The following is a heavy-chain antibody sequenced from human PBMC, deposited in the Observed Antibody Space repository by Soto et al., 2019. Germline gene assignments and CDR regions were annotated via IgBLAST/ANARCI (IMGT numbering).Heavy chain of an antibody. V-gene: IGHV3-64D*06. J-gene: IGHJ3*02. CDR3: VKGGPRWLQADAFDI. CDR2: ISSNGGST. CDR1: GFTFSSYA. D-gene: IGHD5-12*01. Sequence: GGALRLCCSASGFTFSSYAMHWVRQAPGKGLEYVSAISSNGGSTYYADSVKGRFTISRDNSKNTLYLQMSSLRAEDTAVHYCVKGGPRWLQADAFDIWGQGTMVTVSS.